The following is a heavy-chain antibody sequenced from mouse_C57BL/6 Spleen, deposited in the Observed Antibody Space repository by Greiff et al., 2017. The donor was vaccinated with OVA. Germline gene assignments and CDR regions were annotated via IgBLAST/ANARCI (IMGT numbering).Heavy chain of an antibody. CDR2: ISNGGGST. CDR1: GFTFSDYY. J-gene: IGHJ3*01. D-gene: IGHD1-1*01. CDR3: ASHYYGSSYGWFAY. Sequence: DVMLVESGGGLVQPGGSLKLSCAASGFTFSDYYMYWVRQTPEKRLEWVAYISNGGGSTYYPDTVKGRFTISRDNAKNTLYLQMSRLKSEDTAMYYCASHYYGSSYGWFAYWGQGTLVTVSA. V-gene: IGHV5-12*01.